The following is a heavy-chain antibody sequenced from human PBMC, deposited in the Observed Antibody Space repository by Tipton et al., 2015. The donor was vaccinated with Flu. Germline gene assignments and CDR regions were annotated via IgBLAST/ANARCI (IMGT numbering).Heavy chain of an antibody. CDR1: GYTFTSYD. CDR3: AGRFGDLGKLGF. CDR2: MNPNSGDT. J-gene: IGHJ4*02. D-gene: IGHD3-10*01. Sequence: QLVQSGAEVKKPGASVKVSFKASGYTFTSYDINWGRQATGQGLEWMGWMNPNSGDTGYAQKFQGRVTITRNTAIRTAYMELSSLGSEDTAVYYCAGRFGDLGKLGFWGQGTLVTVSS. V-gene: IGHV1-8*03.